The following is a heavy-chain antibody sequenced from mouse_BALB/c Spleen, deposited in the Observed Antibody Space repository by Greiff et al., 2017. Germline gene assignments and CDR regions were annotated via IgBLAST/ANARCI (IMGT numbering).Heavy chain of an antibody. CDR3: ARDGGAGYDGYYDWYFDV. CDR2: SRNKANDYTT. D-gene: IGHD2-3*01. J-gene: IGHJ1*01. CDR1: GFTFSDFY. V-gene: IGHV7-1*02. Sequence: EVNVVESGGGLVQPGGSLRLSCATSGFTFSDFYMEWVRQPPGKRLEWIAASRNKANDYTTEYSASVKGRFIVSRDTSQSILYLQMNALRAEDTAIYYCARDGGAGYDGYYDWYFDVWGAGTTVTVSS.